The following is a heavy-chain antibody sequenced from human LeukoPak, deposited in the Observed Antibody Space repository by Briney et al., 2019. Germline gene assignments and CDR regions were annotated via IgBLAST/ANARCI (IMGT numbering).Heavy chain of an antibody. Sequence: SETLSLTCTVSGYSISSGYYWGWIRQPPGKGLEWIGSIYHSGSTYYNPSLKSRVTISVDTSKNQFSLKLSSVTAADTAVYYCARGGKYYYDSSGYYYVVWFDYWGQGTLVTVSS. J-gene: IGHJ4*02. CDR2: IYHSGST. CDR1: GYSISSGYY. D-gene: IGHD3-22*01. CDR3: ARGGKYYYDSSGYYYVVWFDY. V-gene: IGHV4-38-2*02.